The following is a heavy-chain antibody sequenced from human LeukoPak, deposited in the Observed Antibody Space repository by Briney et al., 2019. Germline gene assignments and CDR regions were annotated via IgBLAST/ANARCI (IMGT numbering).Heavy chain of an antibody. CDR3: AKDPYLWWLLPPTYYYGMDV. D-gene: IGHD2-21*02. J-gene: IGHJ6*02. Sequence: PRGSLRLSCAASGFTLSSNAVGSGRQAPGNGLGLVSAISGSGGSTYYADSVKGRFTISRDNSKNTVYLQMNRLRAEDTAVYYCAKDPYLWWLLPPTYYYGMDVWGQGTTVTVSS. CDR1: GFTLSSNA. CDR2: ISGSGGST. V-gene: IGHV3-23*01.